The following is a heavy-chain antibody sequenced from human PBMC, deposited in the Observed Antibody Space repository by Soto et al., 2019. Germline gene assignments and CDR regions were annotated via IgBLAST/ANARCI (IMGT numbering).Heavy chain of an antibody. CDR3: ANGAFWSGFVLDV. D-gene: IGHD3-3*01. CDR2: TYYRSKWYI. V-gene: IGHV6-1*01. Sequence: PSQTLSLTCAISGDRVSSNSAAWNWIRQSPSRGLEWLGRTYYRSKWYIDYALSVKGRITINPDTSKNQFSLQLDSVTPEDTAIYYCANGAFWSGFVLDVWGQGTTVTVSS. J-gene: IGHJ6*02. CDR1: GDRVSSNSAA.